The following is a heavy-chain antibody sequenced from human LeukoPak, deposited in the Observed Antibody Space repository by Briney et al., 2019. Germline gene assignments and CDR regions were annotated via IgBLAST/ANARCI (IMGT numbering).Heavy chain of an antibody. CDR1: GGSISNYY. CDR2: VYYSGST. CDR3: ARGRDGYNP. V-gene: IGHV4-59*01. J-gene: IGHJ5*02. D-gene: IGHD5-24*01. Sequence: SETLSLTCTVSGGSISNYYWSWIRQSPGKGLEWLGYVYYSGSTSYNPSLKGRVSISVDTSKNQFSLKLSSVTAADTAVYHCARGRDGYNPWGQGTLVTVSS.